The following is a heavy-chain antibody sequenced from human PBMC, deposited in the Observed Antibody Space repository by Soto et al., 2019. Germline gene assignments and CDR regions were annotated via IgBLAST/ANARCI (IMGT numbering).Heavy chain of an antibody. CDR2: ISGSSTYI. CDR1: GFTFSTYS. CDR3: ARDYDFWSGFYFWFDP. D-gene: IGHD3-3*01. V-gene: IGHV3-21*01. Sequence: EVPLVESGGGLVKPGGSLRLSCAASGFTFSTYSMNWVRQAPGKGLEWVSSISGSSTYIYYADSVKGRFTISRDNAKNSLYLQMNSLRAEDTAVYYCARDYDFWSGFYFWFDPWGQGTLVTVSS. J-gene: IGHJ5*02.